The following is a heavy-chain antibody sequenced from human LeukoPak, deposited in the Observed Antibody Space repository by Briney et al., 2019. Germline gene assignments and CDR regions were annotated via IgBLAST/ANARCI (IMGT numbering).Heavy chain of an antibody. CDR1: GGTFSSYA. D-gene: IGHD2-15*01. J-gene: IGHJ4*02. CDR3: ARGPHYCSGGSCGEAHFDY. CDR2: IIPIFGTA. V-gene: IGHV1-69*13. Sequence: ASVKVSCKASGGTFSSYAISWVRQAPGQGLEWMGGIIPIFGTANYAQKFQGRVTITADESTSTAYMELSSLRSEDTAVYYCARGPHYCSGGSCGEAHFDYWGQGTLVTVSS.